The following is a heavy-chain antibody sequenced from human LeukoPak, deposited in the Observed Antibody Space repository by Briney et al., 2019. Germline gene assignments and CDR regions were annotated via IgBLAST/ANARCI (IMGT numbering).Heavy chain of an antibody. CDR1: GFTFSSYG. CDR3: ARVGIAAAGDY. CDR2: IWYDGSNK. Sequence: GGSLRLSCAASGFTFSSYGMHWVRQAPGKGLEWVAVIWYDGSNKYYADSVKGRFTISRDNSKNTLYLQMNSLRAEDTAVYYCARVGIAAAGDYWGQGTLVTVSP. V-gene: IGHV3-33*01. J-gene: IGHJ4*02. D-gene: IGHD6-13*01.